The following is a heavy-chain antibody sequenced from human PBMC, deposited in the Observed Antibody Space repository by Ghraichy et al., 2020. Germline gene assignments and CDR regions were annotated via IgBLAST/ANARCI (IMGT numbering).Heavy chain of an antibody. CDR3: AHNIGVVPAEGKLVDWFDP. J-gene: IGHJ5*02. V-gene: IGHV2-5*02. D-gene: IGHD2-2*01. Sequence: SGPTLVKPTQTLTLTCTFSGFSLSTSGVGVGWIRQPPGKALEWLALIYWDDDKRYSPSLKSRLTITKDTSKNQVVLTMTNMDPVDTATYYCAHNIGVVPAEGKLVDWFDPWGQGTLVTVSS. CDR2: IYWDDDK. CDR1: GFSLSTSGVG.